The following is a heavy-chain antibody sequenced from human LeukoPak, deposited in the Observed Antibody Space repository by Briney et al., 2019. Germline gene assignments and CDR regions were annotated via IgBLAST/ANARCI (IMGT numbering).Heavy chain of an antibody. J-gene: IGHJ4*02. CDR3: ARLRSSSWPDY. CDR2: ISDSGANT. V-gene: IGHV3-23*01. Sequence: GGSLRLSCAASGFTFSNYAMSWVRQAPGKGLEWVSSISDSGANTYYADSVKGRITISRDKSKNTLNLQMNSLRAEDTAVYYCARLRSSSWPDYWGQGTLVTVSS. CDR1: GFTFSNYA. D-gene: IGHD6-13*01.